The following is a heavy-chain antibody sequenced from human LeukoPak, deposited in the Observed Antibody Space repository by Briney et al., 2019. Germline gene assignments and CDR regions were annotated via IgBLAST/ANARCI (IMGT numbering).Heavy chain of an antibody. Sequence: GESLRLSCAASGLTFSSYAMTWVRQAPGKALDWVADISGSGNSPNYADSVKGRFTISRNNSKNTLYLQMNSLRAEDTAVYHCAKWIAAAGANYYYYMDVWGKGTTVTVSS. CDR3: AKWIAAAGANYYYYMDV. D-gene: IGHD6-13*01. CDR2: ISGSGNSP. V-gene: IGHV3-23*01. J-gene: IGHJ6*03. CDR1: GLTFSSYA.